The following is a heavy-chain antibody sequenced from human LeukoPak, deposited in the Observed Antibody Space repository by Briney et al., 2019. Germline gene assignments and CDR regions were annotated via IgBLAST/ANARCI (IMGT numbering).Heavy chain of an antibody. V-gene: IGHV3-48*01. J-gene: IGHJ1*01. CDR2: ISSSSSTI. Sequence: EGSLRLSCAASGFTFSSYSMNWVRQAPGKGLEWVSYISSSSSTIYYADSVKGRFTISRDNSKNTLYLQMNSLRAEDTAVYYCARVRYYDSSGYFGKYFQHWGQGTLVTVSS. CDR3: ARVRYYDSSGYFGKYFQH. CDR1: GFTFSSYS. D-gene: IGHD3-22*01.